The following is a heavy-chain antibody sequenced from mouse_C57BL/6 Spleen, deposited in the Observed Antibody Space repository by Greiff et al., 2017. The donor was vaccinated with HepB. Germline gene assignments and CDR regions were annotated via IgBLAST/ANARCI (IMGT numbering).Heavy chain of an antibody. CDR1: GYTFTSYW. Sequence: QVQLQQPGAELVKPGASVKLSCKASGYTFTSYWMHWVKQRPGQGLEWIGMIHPNSGSTNYNEKFKSKATLTVDKSSSTAYMQLSSLTSEDSAVYYCARDGGGEYGKRDYFDYWGQGTTLTVSS. CDR3: ARDGGGEYGKRDYFDY. D-gene: IGHD2-1*01. J-gene: IGHJ2*01. CDR2: IHPNSGST. V-gene: IGHV1-64*01.